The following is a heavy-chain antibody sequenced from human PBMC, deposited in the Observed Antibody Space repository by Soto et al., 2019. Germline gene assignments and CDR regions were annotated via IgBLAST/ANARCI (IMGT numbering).Heavy chain of an antibody. V-gene: IGHV3-30-3*01. CDR3: ARDRGYGIFDY. CDR1: GFTFSSYA. J-gene: IGHJ4*02. CDR2: ISYDGSNK. D-gene: IGHD3-10*01. Sequence: QVQLVESGGGVVQPGRSLRLSCAASGFTFSSYAMHWVRQAPGKGLEWVAVISYDGSNKYYADSVKGRFIISRDNSKNTLYLQMNSLRAEDTAVYYCARDRGYGIFDYWGQGTLVTVSS.